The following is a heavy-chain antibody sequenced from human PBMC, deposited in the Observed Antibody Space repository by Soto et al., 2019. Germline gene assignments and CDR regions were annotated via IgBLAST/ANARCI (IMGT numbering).Heavy chain of an antibody. CDR3: SRGGHITVVPASFDF. Sequence: QAQLVQSGAEVKKPGASVKVSCKASENTFSSYYLHWVRQAPGQGLEWMGMIHLSGGGATYAQKXLRXXTXPRAASTSTVFMERSSLRSEDTAIYYCSRGGHITVVPASFDFWGQGTLVTVSS. J-gene: IGHJ4*02. CDR1: ENTFSSYY. V-gene: IGHV1-46*03. D-gene: IGHD2-21*02. CDR2: IHLSGGGA.